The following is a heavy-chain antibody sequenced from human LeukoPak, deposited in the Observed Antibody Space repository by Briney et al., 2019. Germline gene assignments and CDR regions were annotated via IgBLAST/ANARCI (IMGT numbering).Heavy chain of an antibody. CDR1: GFTFSSNW. Sequence: PGGSLRLSCAASGFTFSSNWMSWVRQAPGKGLEWVVNIKQDGGEIYYVDSVKGRFTISRDNAKNSLYLQMNSLRAEDTAVYYCARDSRGNWFDPWGQGTLVTVSS. CDR3: ARDSRGNWFDP. CDR2: IKQDGGEI. D-gene: IGHD3-10*01. V-gene: IGHV3-7*01. J-gene: IGHJ5*02.